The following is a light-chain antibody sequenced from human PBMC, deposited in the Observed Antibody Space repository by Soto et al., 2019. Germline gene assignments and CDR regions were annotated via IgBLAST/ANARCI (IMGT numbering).Light chain of an antibody. V-gene: IGLV1-47*02. J-gene: IGLJ3*02. CDR3: ASRDDTLGGPV. CDR2: SDR. CDR1: SSNIGNNY. Sequence: QSVLTQPPSASGTPGQGVAISCSGNSSNIGNNYVYWYQQFPGMAPKLIIYSDRQRPPGVPDRFSGSKSGTSASLAIRGLRSEDEADYHCASRDDTLGGPVFGGGTKLTVL.